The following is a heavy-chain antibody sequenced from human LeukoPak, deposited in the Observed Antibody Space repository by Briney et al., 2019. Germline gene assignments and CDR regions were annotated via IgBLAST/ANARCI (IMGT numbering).Heavy chain of an antibody. V-gene: IGHV3-30-3*01. CDR3: ARDGSGSYFPAYFDY. J-gene: IGHJ4*02. D-gene: IGHD1-26*01. CDR1: GFTFSSYA. Sequence: PGGSLRLSCAASGFTFSSYAMHWVRQAPGKGLEWVAVISYDGSNKYYADSVKGRFTISRDNSKNTLYLQMNSLRAEDTAVYYCARDGSGSYFPAYFDYWGQGTLVTVSS. CDR2: ISYDGSNK.